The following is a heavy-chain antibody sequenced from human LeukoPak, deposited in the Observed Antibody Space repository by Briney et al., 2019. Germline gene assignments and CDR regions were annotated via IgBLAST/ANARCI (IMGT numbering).Heavy chain of an antibody. V-gene: IGHV3-53*01. CDR1: GFTVSSNY. D-gene: IGHD4-11*01. CDR3: AKECGLRNAYLDY. Sequence: GGSLRLSRAASGFTVSSNYMSWVRQAPGKGLEWVSVIYSGGSTYYADSVKGRFTISRDNSKNTLYLQMNSLRAEDTAVYYCAKECGLRNAYLDYWGQGTLVTVSS. J-gene: IGHJ4*02. CDR2: IYSGGST.